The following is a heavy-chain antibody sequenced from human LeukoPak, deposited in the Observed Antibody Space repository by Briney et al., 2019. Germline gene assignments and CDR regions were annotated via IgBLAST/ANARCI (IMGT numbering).Heavy chain of an antibody. D-gene: IGHD2/OR15-2a*01. CDR3: AKGGNIRVLDYYYYMDV. J-gene: IGHJ6*03. V-gene: IGHV1-2*02. CDR2: INPNSGGT. Sequence: ASVKVSCKASGYTFTGYYMHWVRQAPGQGLEWMGWINPNSGGTNYAQKFQGRVTMTRDTSISTAYMELSRLRSDDTAVYYCAKGGNIRVLDYYYYMDVWGKGITVTLSS. CDR1: GYTFTGYY.